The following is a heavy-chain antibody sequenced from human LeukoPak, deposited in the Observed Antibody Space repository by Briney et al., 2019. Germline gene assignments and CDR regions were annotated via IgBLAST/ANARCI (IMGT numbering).Heavy chain of an antibody. Sequence: GGSLRLSCAASGFTFSNYNMIWVRQAPGKGLEWVSYISSGSSTIYYADSVKGRFTISRDNAKNSLYLQMNNLRAEDTAVYYCARDGYTLSAYYYYYMDVWGKGTTVTVSS. CDR3: ARDGYTLSAYYYYYMDV. CDR2: ISSGSSTI. D-gene: IGHD5-24*01. J-gene: IGHJ6*03. CDR1: GFTFSNYN. V-gene: IGHV3-48*01.